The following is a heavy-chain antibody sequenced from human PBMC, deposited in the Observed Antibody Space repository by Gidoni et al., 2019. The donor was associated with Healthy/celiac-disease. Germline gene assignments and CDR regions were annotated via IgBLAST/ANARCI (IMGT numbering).Heavy chain of an antibody. CDR3: ARVYYQASWFGESYWYFDL. CDR1: GFTFRSSR. D-gene: IGHD3-10*01. Sequence: EVQLVESGGGLVKPGGSLRLSCAASGFTFRSSRIHWVRQAPGKGLEWVSAISSSSSYIYYADSVKGRFTISRDNAKNSLYLQMYSLRAEDTAVYYCARVYYQASWFGESYWYFDLWGRGTLVTVSS. V-gene: IGHV3-21*01. CDR2: ISSSSSYI. J-gene: IGHJ2*01.